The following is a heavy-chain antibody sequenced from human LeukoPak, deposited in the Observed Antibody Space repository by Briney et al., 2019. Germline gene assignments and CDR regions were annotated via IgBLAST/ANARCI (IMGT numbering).Heavy chain of an antibody. Sequence: SETLSLTCAVYGGSFSGYYWSWIRQPPGKGLEWIGEINHSGSTNYNPSLKSRVTISVDTSKNQFSLKLSSVTAADTAVYYCARDMSSGTAMVEDQFDYWGQGTLVTVSS. J-gene: IGHJ4*02. CDR1: GGSFSGYY. V-gene: IGHV4-34*01. D-gene: IGHD5-18*01. CDR3: ARDMSSGTAMVEDQFDY. CDR2: INHSGST.